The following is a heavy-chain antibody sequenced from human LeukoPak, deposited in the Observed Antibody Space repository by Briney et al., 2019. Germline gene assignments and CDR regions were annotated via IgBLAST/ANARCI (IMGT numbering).Heavy chain of an antibody. V-gene: IGHV1-18*01. CDR2: ISAYNGNT. Sequence: ASVKVSCKASGYTFTSYGISWVRQAPGQGLEWMGWISAYNGNTNYAQKLQGRVTMTTDTSTSTAYMELRSLRSDDTAVYYCARVLKSSGYYYYYYYYMDVWGKGTTVTVSS. CDR3: ARVLKSSGYYYYYYYYMDV. D-gene: IGHD3-22*01. J-gene: IGHJ6*03. CDR1: GYTFTSYG.